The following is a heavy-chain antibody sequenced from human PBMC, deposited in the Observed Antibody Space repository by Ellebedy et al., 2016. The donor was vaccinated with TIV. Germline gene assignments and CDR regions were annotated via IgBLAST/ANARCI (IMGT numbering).Heavy chain of an antibody. V-gene: IGHV3-23*01. Sequence: PGGSLRLSCAASGFTFSSYAMSWVRQAPGKGLEWVSAISGSGGSTYYADSVKGRFTISRDNSKNTLYLQMNNLRAEDTAVYYCAKDKYRRSWYGGENDYWGQGTLVTVSS. D-gene: IGHD6-13*01. J-gene: IGHJ4*02. CDR3: AKDKYRRSWYGGENDY. CDR2: ISGSGGST. CDR1: GFTFSSYA.